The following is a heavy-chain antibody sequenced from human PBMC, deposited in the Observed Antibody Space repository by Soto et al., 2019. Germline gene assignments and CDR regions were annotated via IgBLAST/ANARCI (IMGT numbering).Heavy chain of an antibody. CDR2: IYWNDDK. V-gene: IGHV2-5*01. CDR3: AHRHLEYCSSTSCYSGGVDY. J-gene: IGHJ4*01. CDR1: GFSLSTSGVG. Sequence: QITLKESGPTLVKPTQTLTLTCTFSGFSLSTSGVGVGWIRQPPGKALEWLALIYWNDDKRYGPSLKSRLTITKDSSKDQVDLTITNMDPVDTATSYCAHRHLEYCSSTSCYSGGVDYCGHGTLVIVSS. D-gene: IGHD2-2*02.